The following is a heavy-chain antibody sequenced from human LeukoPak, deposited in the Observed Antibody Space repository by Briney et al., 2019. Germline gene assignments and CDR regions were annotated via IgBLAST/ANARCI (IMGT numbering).Heavy chain of an antibody. Sequence: SETLSLTCTVSGGSISSGGYYWSWIRQPPGKGLEWIGYIYHSGSTYYNPSLKSRVTISVDTSKNQFSLKLSSVTAADTAVYYCARLDYYDSSGYYSPYYYYMDVWGKGTTVTVSS. D-gene: IGHD3-22*01. CDR2: IYHSGST. CDR1: GGSISSGGYY. J-gene: IGHJ6*03. V-gene: IGHV4-30-2*05. CDR3: ARLDYYDSSGYYSPYYYYMDV.